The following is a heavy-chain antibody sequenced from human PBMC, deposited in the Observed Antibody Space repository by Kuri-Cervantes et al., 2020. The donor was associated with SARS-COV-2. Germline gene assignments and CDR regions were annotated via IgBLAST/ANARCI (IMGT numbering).Heavy chain of an antibody. CDR2: IIPFFGTP. J-gene: IGHJ4*02. CDR3: ARVVWLRASGGYDY. CDR1: GGTFTTYG. Sequence: SVKVSCKASGGTFTTYGFTWVRQAPGQGLEWMGGIIPFFGTPNYAQKFEGRVTITADESTSTAYMELSSLRFEDTAVYFCARVVWLRASGGYDYWGQGTLVTVSS. V-gene: IGHV1-69*13. D-gene: IGHD5-12*01.